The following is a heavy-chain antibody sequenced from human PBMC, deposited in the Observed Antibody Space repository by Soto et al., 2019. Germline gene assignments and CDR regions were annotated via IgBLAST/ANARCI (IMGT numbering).Heavy chain of an antibody. D-gene: IGHD1-1*01. V-gene: IGHV4-30-4*01. CDR3: ARDHVDIATMGAFDI. Sequence: SETLSLTCTVSGGSISSGDYYWSWIRQPPGKGLEWIGYIYYSGSTYYNPSLKSRVTISVDTSKNQFSLKLSSVTAADTAVYYCARDHVDIATMGAFDIWGQGTMVTVSS. J-gene: IGHJ3*02. CDR2: IYYSGST. CDR1: GGSISSGDYY.